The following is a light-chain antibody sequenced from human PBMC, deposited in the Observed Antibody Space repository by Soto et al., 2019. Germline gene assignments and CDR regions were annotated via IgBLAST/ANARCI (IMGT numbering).Light chain of an antibody. J-gene: IGLJ7*01. Sequence: QSALTQPASVSGSPGQSITVSCTGTSSDVGDYNLVSWYQQHPGKATRLIIYEGTKRPSGISHRFSRSKSDNTASLTISGLRAEYEAYYHCCSYAGSRTFVFGGGTQLTVL. V-gene: IGLV2-23*01. CDR1: SSDVGDYNL. CDR3: CSYAGSRTFV. CDR2: EGT.